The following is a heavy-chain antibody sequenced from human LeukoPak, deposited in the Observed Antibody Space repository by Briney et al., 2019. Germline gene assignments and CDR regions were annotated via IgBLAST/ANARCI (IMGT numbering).Heavy chain of an antibody. D-gene: IGHD3-10*01. J-gene: IGHJ4*02. CDR3: ARVRGFGITMVRGVIDY. CDR2: IYTSGST. Sequence: MASETLSLTCTVSGGSISSGSYYWSWIRQPAGKGLEWIGRIYTSGSTNYNPSLKSRVTISVDTSKNQFSLKLSSVTAADTAVYYCARVRGFGITMVRGVIDYWGQGTLVTVSS. CDR1: GGSISSGSYY. V-gene: IGHV4-61*02.